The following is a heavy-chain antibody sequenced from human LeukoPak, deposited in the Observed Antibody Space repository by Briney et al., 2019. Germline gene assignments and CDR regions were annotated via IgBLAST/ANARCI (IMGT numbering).Heavy chain of an antibody. Sequence: PSETLSLTCTVSGGSISSSSYYWGWIRQPPGKGLEWIGSIYYSGSTYYNPSLKSRVTISVDTSKNQFSLKLSSVTAADTAVYYCARDIYGGYSYTDYWGQGTLVTVSS. CDR3: ARDIYGGYSYTDY. CDR1: GGSISSSSYY. V-gene: IGHV4-39*02. D-gene: IGHD5-18*01. J-gene: IGHJ4*02. CDR2: IYYSGST.